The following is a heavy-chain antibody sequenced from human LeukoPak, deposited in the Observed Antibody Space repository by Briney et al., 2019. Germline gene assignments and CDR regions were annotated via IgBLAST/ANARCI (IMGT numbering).Heavy chain of an antibody. CDR3: ATDFSFGSGWYWGFDP. V-gene: IGHV1-24*01. CDR1: GYTLTELS. CDR2: FDPEDGET. D-gene: IGHD6-19*01. Sequence: VASVKVSCKISGYTLTELSMHWVRQAPGKRLEWVGGFDPEDGETIYAQKFQGRVTMTEDTSTDTAYMELSSLRSEDTAVYYCATDFSFGSGWYWGFDPWGQGTLVTVSS. J-gene: IGHJ5*02.